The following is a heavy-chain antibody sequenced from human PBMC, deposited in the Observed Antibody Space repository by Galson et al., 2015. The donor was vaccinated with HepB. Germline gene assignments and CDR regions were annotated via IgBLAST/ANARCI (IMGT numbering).Heavy chain of an antibody. J-gene: IGHJ5*01. CDR1: GDSVSSTTAA. Sequence: CAISGDSVSSTTAAWNWIRQSPSRGLEWLGRTYYRSNWYTHYAGFVKSRITVKPDTSKNQFSLHLDSVTPDDTAMYYCARGGTGEVYWFDSWGQGTLVIVSS. CDR3: ARGGTGEVYWFDS. V-gene: IGHV6-1*01. D-gene: IGHD7-27*01. CDR2: TYYRSNWYT.